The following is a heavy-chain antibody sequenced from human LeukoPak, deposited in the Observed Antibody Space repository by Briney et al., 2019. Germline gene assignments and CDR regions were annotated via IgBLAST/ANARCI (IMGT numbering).Heavy chain of an antibody. V-gene: IGHV4-61*02. CDR1: GGSISSGSYY. D-gene: IGHD3-3*01. J-gene: IGHJ4*02. CDR3: ARESSTIFGVVIGIYFDY. Sequence: SETLSLTCTVSGGSISSGSYYWSWIRQPAGKGLEWIGRIYTSGSTNYNPSLKSRVTISVDTSKNQFSLKLSSVTAADTAVYYCARESSTIFGVVIGIYFDYWGQGTLVTVSS. CDR2: IYTSGST.